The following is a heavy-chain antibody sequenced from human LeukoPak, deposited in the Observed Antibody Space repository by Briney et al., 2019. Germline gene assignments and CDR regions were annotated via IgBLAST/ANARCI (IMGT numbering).Heavy chain of an antibody. CDR3: ASFPGWFGEFAGYAFLDP. CDR1: GFAFSSYW. J-gene: IGHJ5*02. V-gene: IGHV3-74*01. Sequence: PGGSLRLSCAASGFAFSSYWLHWVRQAPGKGLVWVSRVNSDGSSTNYADSVEGRFTVSRDNAKNSLYLQMNSLRAEDTAVYYCASFPGWFGEFAGYAFLDPWGQGTLVTVSS. CDR2: VNSDGSST. D-gene: IGHD3-10*01.